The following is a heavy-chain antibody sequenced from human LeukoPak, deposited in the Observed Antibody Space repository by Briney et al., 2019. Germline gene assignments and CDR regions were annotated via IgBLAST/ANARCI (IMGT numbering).Heavy chain of an antibody. J-gene: IGHJ6*03. CDR3: ARVVRWDSSSWYTVPYYYMDV. CDR2: ISSSGSTI. Sequence: PGGSLRLSCAASGFTFSDYYMSWIRQAPGKGLEWVSYISSSGSTIYYADSVKGRFTISRDNAKNSLYLQMNSLRAEDTAVYYCARVVRWDSSSWYTVPYYYMDVWGKGTTVTISS. D-gene: IGHD6-13*01. CDR1: GFTFSDYY. V-gene: IGHV3-11*01.